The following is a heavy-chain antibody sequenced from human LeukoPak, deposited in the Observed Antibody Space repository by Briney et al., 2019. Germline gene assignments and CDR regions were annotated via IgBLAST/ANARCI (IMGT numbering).Heavy chain of an antibody. CDR1: GASISSASYF. CDR2: IYTSGNT. J-gene: IGHJ4*02. CDR3: ASDHSGWLGLGY. D-gene: IGHD6-19*01. V-gene: IGHV4-61*02. Sequence: PSETLSLTCSVSGASISSASYFWSWIRQPAGQGLEWIGRIYTSGNTDYNSSLKSRVTISVDTSKNQFSLKLSSVTAADTGVYYCASDHSGWLGLGYWGQGTLVSVSS.